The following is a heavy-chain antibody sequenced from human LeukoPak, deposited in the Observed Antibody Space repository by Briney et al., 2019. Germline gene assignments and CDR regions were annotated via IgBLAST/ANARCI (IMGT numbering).Heavy chain of an antibody. CDR2: IYYTGST. D-gene: IGHD6-13*01. Sequence: SETLSLTCTVSGGSISSSGYYWVWIRQPPGKGLEWIGSIYYTGSTYYNPSLRSRVTISVDTSKNQFSLKLTSVTAADTAVYYCARVDSSSLNTYFDYWGQGTLVTVSS. CDR1: GGSISSSGYY. V-gene: IGHV4-39*01. J-gene: IGHJ4*02. CDR3: ARVDSSSLNTYFDY.